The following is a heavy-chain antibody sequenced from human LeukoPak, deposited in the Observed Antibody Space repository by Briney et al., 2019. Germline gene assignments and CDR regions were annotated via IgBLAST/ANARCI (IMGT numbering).Heavy chain of an antibody. CDR3: ARAPRGYCSGGSCYSPWFDP. D-gene: IGHD2-15*01. Sequence: SQTLSLTCTVSGGSISSGGYYWSWIRQHPGKGLEWIGYIYYSGSTYYNPSPKSRVTISVDTSKNQFSLKLSSVTAADTAVYYCARAPRGYCSGGSCYSPWFDPWGQGTLVTVSS. J-gene: IGHJ5*02. CDR2: IYYSGST. V-gene: IGHV4-31*03. CDR1: GGSISSGGYY.